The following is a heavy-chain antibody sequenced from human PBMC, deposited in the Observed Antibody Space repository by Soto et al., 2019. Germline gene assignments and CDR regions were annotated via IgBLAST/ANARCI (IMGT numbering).Heavy chain of an antibody. CDR2: TYYRSKWHN. D-gene: IGHD2-21*02. Sequence: SHTRSRTSVISGDSVSSNSAAWNWLRQCPSRGLEWLGRTYYRSKWHNDYATFVNTRISIIPDTSKNQFSLQLNSVTPEDTAVYYCARDRTATINYEYGMQVWGQGTTVTVSS. J-gene: IGHJ6*02. V-gene: IGHV6-1*01. CDR3: ARDRTATINYEYGMQV. CDR1: GDSVSSNSAA.